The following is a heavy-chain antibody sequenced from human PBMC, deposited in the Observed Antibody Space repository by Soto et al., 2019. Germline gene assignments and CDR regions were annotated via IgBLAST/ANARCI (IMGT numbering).Heavy chain of an antibody. V-gene: IGHV4-39*01. J-gene: IGHJ4*02. Sequence: SETLSLTCTVSGGSISSNHYYWGWVRQPPGKGLEWIGTIYYNENTYSNPSLRGRVTISVDTSKNQFSLKLSSVTAADTAVYLCESLGYSGSYYLHPFDYWGQGTLVTVS. CDR3: ESLGYSGSYYLHPFDY. D-gene: IGHD1-26*01. CDR2: IYYNENT. CDR1: GGSISSNHYY.